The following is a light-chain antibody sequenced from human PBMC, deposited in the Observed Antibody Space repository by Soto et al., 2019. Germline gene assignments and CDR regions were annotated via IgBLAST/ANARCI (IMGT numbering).Light chain of an antibody. Sequence: QSALAQPASVSGSPGQSITISCTGSTSDVGAYNFVSWYKHHPGQAPQLMIYEGSNRPSGVSNRFSGSKSGNTASLTISGLQADDEGDYYCSSKTSSSSPFVFGTGTKVTVL. CDR3: SSKTSSSSPFV. J-gene: IGLJ1*01. CDR2: EGS. CDR1: TSDVGAYNF. V-gene: IGLV2-14*01.